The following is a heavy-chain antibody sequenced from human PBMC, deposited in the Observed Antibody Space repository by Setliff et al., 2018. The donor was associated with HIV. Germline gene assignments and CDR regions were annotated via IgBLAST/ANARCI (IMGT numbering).Heavy chain of an antibody. V-gene: IGHV3-30-3*01. J-gene: IGHJ3*02. CDR1: GFTFSSYT. Sequence: GGSLRLSCAASGFTFSSYTMHWVRQAPGKGLEWVAVISYDGSNKYYADSVKGRFTISRDNSKNTLYLQMNSLRAEDTAVYYCAREAVWSDAFDIWGQGTMVTVSS. CDR3: AREAVWSDAFDI. CDR2: ISYDGSNK. D-gene: IGHD1-1*01.